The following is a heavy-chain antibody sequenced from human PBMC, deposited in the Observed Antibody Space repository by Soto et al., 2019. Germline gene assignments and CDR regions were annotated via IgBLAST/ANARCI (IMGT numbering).Heavy chain of an antibody. CDR2: IYYSGST. J-gene: IGHJ5*02. V-gene: IGHV4-59*01. Sequence: QVQLQESGPGLVKPSETLSLTCTVSGGSISSYYWSWIRQPPGKGLEWIGYIYYSGSTNYNPSLKSRATISVDTSKNQFSLKLSSVTAADTAVYYCARVGGDTAMVTAWGQGTLVTVSS. CDR3: ARVGGDTAMVTA. D-gene: IGHD5-18*01. CDR1: GGSISSYY.